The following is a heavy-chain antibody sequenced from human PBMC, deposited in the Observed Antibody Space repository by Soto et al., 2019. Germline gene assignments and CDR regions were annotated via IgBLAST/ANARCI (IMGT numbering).Heavy chain of an antibody. Sequence: SETLSLTCTVSGGSISSSSYYWGWIRQPPGKGLEWIGSIYYSGSTYYNPSLKSRVTISVDTSKNQFSLKLSSVTAADTAVYYCARARGGLFQSWGQGTLVTVS. CDR1: GGSISSSSYY. CDR2: IYYSGST. V-gene: IGHV4-39*01. D-gene: IGHD3-16*01. CDR3: ARARGGLFQS. J-gene: IGHJ5*02.